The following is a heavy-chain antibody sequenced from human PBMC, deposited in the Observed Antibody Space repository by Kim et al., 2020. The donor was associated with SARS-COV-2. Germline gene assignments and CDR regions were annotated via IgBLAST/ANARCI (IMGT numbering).Heavy chain of an antibody. V-gene: IGHV1-18*04. Sequence: ASVKVSCKASGYTFTSYGISWVRQAPGQGLEWMGWISAYNGNTNYAQKLQGRVTMTTDTSTSTAYMELRSLRSDDTAVYYCARVIIVWELLVGNYFDYWGQGTLVTVSS. J-gene: IGHJ4*02. D-gene: IGHD1-26*01. CDR2: ISAYNGNT. CDR3: ARVIIVWELLVGNYFDY. CDR1: GYTFTSYG.